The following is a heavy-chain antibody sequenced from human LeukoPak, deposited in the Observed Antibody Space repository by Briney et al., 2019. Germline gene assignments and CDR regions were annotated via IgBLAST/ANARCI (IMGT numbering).Heavy chain of an antibody. Sequence: PGGSLRLSCAASGFTFSSYAMSWVRQAPGKGLEWVSAISGSGGSTYYADSVKGRFTISRDNSKNTLYLQMNSLRAEDMAVYYCAKVIAVAGIAFDYWGQGTLVTVSS. D-gene: IGHD6-19*01. J-gene: IGHJ4*02. CDR3: AKVIAVAGIAFDY. CDR2: ISGSGGST. V-gene: IGHV3-23*01. CDR1: GFTFSSYA.